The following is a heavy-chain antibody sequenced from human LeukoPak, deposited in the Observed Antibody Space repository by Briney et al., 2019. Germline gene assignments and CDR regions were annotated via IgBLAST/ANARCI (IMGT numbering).Heavy chain of an antibody. CDR2: ISDSGSST. CDR1: GFTFSTYA. J-gene: IGHJ4*02. Sequence: PGGSLRLSCAASGFTFSTYAMSWVRQAPGKGLEWVSFISDSGSSTFYADSVKGRFTISRDNSKNTLNLQMNSLRAEDTAVYFCANGGGGIFFDCWGQGTLVTVSS. CDR3: ANGGGGIFFDC. D-gene: IGHD3-16*01. V-gene: IGHV3-23*01.